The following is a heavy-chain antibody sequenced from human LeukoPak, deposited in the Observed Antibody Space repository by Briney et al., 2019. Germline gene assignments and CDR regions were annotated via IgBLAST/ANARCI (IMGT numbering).Heavy chain of an antibody. J-gene: IGHJ6*02. V-gene: IGHV3-30-3*01. CDR2: ISYDGSNK. CDR1: GFTFSSYA. CDR3: ARDQVVGATYYYYGMDV. Sequence: GGSLRLSCAASGFTFSSYAMHWVRQAPGKGLEWVAVISYDGSNKYYADSVKGRFTISRDNSKNTLYLQMNSLRAEDTAVYYCARDQVVGATYYYYGMDVWGQGTTVTVSS. D-gene: IGHD1-26*01.